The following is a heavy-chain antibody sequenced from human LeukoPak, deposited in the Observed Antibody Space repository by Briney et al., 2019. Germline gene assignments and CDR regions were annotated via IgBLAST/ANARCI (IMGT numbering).Heavy chain of an antibody. J-gene: IGHJ4*02. CDR3: ARWVRGYCSSTSCYSFDY. CDR1: GGSFSGYY. D-gene: IGHD2-2*01. V-gene: IGHV4-34*01. CDR2: INHSGST. Sequence: SETLSLTCAVYGGSFSGYYWSWIRQPPGKGLEWIGEINHSGSTNYNPSLKSRVTMSVDTSKNQFSLKLSSVTAADTAVYYCARWVRGYCSSTSCYSFDYWGQGTLVTVSS.